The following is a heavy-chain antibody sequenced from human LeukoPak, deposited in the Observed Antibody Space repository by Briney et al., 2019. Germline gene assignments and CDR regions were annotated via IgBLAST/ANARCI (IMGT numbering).Heavy chain of an antibody. J-gene: IGHJ5*02. V-gene: IGHV4-38-2*02. D-gene: IGHD1-14*01. CDR1: GYSISSGYY. Sequence: SETLSLTCTVSGYSISSGYYWGWIRQPPGKGLEWIGSIYHSGSTYYNPSLKSRVTISVDTSKNQFSLKLSSVTAADTAVYYCARDLPTGGFDPWGQGTLVTVSS. CDR3: ARDLPTGGFDP. CDR2: IYHSGST.